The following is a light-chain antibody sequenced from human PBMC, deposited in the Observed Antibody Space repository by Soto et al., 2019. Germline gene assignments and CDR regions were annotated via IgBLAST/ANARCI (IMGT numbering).Light chain of an antibody. J-gene: IGLJ1*01. Sequence: SVLPQPRSVSGSPGQSLTISCTGTSSDVGGYSYVSWYQQHPGKAPKLMIYDVTKRPSGVPDRFSGSKSGNTASLTISGLQAEDEGDYYCCSHAGSYTYVFGTGTKVTVL. CDR1: SSDVGGYSY. V-gene: IGLV2-11*01. CDR2: DVT. CDR3: CSHAGSYTYV.